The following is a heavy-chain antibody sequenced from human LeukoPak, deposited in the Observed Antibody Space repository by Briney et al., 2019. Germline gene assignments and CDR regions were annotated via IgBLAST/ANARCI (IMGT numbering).Heavy chain of an antibody. CDR1: GFTVTGNH. CDR2: IYIEGNT. V-gene: IGHV3-66*01. Sequence: TRGSLRLSCAVYGFTVTGNHMTWGRQAPGKGLQWVSTIYIEGNTFYADSVKGRFTICRDNSKNSLNFQMNNLRVEDTAVYYCATGRVAYNSGCWGQGTLVSVFS. CDR3: ATGRVAYNSGC. D-gene: IGHD5-24*01. J-gene: IGHJ4*02.